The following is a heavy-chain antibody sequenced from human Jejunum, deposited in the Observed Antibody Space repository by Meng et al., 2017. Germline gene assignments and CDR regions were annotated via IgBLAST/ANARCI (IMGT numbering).Heavy chain of an antibody. D-gene: IGHD3/OR15-3a*01. CDR2: VHYTGSST. J-gene: IGHJ4*02. CDR1: GGSISNSNSY. V-gene: IGHV4-39*01. CDR3: ARRGDWNYFDH. Sequence: QLHLQESAAGLVKPSETLSLTCTVSGGSISNSNSYWGWVRQPPGKGLEWIGYVHYTGSSTYSTPSLKSRVTMSVDTSKNQFSLRLRSVTAADTALYYCARRGDWNYFDHWGQGTLVTVSS.